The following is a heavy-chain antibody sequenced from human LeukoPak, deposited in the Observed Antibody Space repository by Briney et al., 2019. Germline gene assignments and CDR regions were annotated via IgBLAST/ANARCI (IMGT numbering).Heavy chain of an antibody. Sequence: SVKVSCKASGGTFSSYAISWVRQAPGQGLEWMGGIIPIFGTANYAQKFQGRVTITADESTSTAYMELSSLRSEDTAVYYCARFTKGVPAASGSSPDSGSXYNTFD. CDR1: GGTFSSYA. CDR3: ARFTKGVPAASGSSPDSGSXYNTFD. D-gene: IGHD1-26*01. CDR2: IIPIFGTA. J-gene: IGHJ3*01. V-gene: IGHV1-69*13.